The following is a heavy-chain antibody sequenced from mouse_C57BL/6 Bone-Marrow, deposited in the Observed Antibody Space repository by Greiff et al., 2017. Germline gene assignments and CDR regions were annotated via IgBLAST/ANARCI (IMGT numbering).Heavy chain of an antibody. CDR3: ARNLYYYFDY. V-gene: IGHV5-4*03. CDR2: ISDGGSYT. J-gene: IGHJ2*01. CDR1: GFTFSSYA. D-gene: IGHD1-1*01. Sequence: DVMLVESGGGLVKPGGSLKLSCAASGFTFSSYAMSWVRQTPEKRLEWVATISDGGSYTYYPDNVKGRFTISRDNAKNNLYLQMSHLKSEDTAMYYCARNLYYYFDYWGQGTTLTVSS.